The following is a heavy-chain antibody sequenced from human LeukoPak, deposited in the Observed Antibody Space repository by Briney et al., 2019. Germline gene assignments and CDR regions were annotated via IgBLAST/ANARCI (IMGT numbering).Heavy chain of an antibody. CDR1: GYSFSSYR. J-gene: IGHJ6*03. CDR3: VRLGEEGAAAPYYYNYYMDV. V-gene: IGHV5-51*01. D-gene: IGHD6-13*01. Sequence: GQSLKISCRGSGYSFSSYRIGWVRQMPGKGLEWMGIIYPSDSDTRYSPSFQGQVTISADKSITTAYLQWSSLKASDTAMYYCVRLGEEGAAAPYYYNYYMDVWGKGTTVTVSS. CDR2: IYPSDSDT.